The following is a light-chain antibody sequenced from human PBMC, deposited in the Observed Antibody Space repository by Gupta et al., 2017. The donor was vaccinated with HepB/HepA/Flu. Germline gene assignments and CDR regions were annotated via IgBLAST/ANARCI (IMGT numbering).Light chain of an antibody. Sequence: EIVLTQSPATLSLSPGERATLSRGASQSVSLSLAWYQQKPGQAPRLLIYDDSNRATGIPARFSGSRSGTDFTLTIGSLEPEDFAVYYCSDRNDWLTFGGGTKVEIK. CDR3: SDRNDWLT. V-gene: IGKV3-11*01. CDR1: QSVSLS. J-gene: IGKJ4*01. CDR2: DDS.